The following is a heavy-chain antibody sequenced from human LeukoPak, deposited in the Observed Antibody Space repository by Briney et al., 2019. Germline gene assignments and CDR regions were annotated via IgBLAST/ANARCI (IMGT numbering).Heavy chain of an antibody. CDR2: IYYSRST. V-gene: IGHV4-30-4*01. CDR1: GGSISSGDYY. D-gene: IGHD5-12*01. Sequence: PSQTLSLTCTVSGGSISSGDYYWSWIRQPPGKGLEWIGYIYYSRSTFYNPSLKTRVTISLDTSKNQFSLKLSSVTAADTAVYYCARDGNGRYDYPFDYWGQGTLVTVSS. CDR3: ARDGNGRYDYPFDY. J-gene: IGHJ4*02.